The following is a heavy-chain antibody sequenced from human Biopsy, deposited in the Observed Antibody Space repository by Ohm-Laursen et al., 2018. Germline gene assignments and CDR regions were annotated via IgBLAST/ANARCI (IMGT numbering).Heavy chain of an antibody. D-gene: IGHD3-10*01. CDR2: ISSGGSTI. J-gene: IGHJ4*01. CDR1: GFTFSDYQ. CDR3: GRSYGNMAAPVHL. Sequence: SLRLSCAASGFTFSDYQMSWIRQTPGKGLEWVSHISSGGSTIFHADSVKGRFTISRDDAKGSLYLQMTSLRAEDTAVYYCGRSYGNMAAPVHLWGQGTLVTVSS. V-gene: IGHV3-11*01.